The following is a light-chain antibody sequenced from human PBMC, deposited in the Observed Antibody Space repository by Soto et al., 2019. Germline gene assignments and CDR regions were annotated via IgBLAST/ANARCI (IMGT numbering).Light chain of an antibody. J-gene: IGLJ1*01. Sequence: QSVLTQPASVSGSPGQSITISCTGTSSDVGGYNYVSWYQQHPGKAPKLMIYEVSNRPSGVSNRFSGSKSGHTASLTISGLQSEGEADYFCTSYTSSSTLDVFGTGTKLTVL. V-gene: IGLV2-14*01. CDR2: EVS. CDR1: SSDVGGYNY. CDR3: TSYTSSSTLDV.